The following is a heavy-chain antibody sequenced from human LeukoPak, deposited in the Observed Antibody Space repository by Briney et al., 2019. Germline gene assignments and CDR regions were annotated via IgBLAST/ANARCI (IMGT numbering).Heavy chain of an antibody. V-gene: IGHV1-8*01. Sequence: ASVKVSCKASGYTFTSYDINWVRQATGQGLEWMGWMNPNSGNTGYAQKFQGRVTMTRNTSISTAYMELSSLRSEDTAVYYCARASDDFWPRVYYYMDVWGKGTTVTVSS. CDR2: MNPNSGNT. D-gene: IGHD3-3*01. CDR1: GYTFTSYD. CDR3: ARASDDFWPRVYYYMDV. J-gene: IGHJ6*03.